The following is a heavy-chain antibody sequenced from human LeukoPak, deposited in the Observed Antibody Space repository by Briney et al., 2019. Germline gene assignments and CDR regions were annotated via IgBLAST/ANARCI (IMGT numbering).Heavy chain of an antibody. CDR2: IYYSGGT. D-gene: IGHD6-19*01. V-gene: IGHV4-31*03. J-gene: IGHJ4*02. CDR3: ASYSSGWYRSFDY. Sequence: SETLSLTCTVSGGSISSGGYYWSWIRQHPGKGLEWIGYIYYSGGTYYNPSLKSRVTISVDTSKNQFSLKLSSVTAADTAVYYCASYSSGWYRSFDYWGQGTLVTVSS. CDR1: GGSISSGGYY.